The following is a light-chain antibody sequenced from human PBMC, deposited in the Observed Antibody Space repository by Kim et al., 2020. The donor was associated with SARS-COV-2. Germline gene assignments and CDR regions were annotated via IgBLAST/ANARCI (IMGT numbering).Light chain of an antibody. J-gene: IGKJ4*01. V-gene: IGKV3-11*01. CDR1: QSVSSY. CDR2: DAS. Sequence: SPGERATLSCRTSQSVSSYLAWYQQNPGQAPRLLIYDASRRATVIPARFSSSGSGTDFTLTINSLDPEDFALYYCQQRSNWPSTFGGGTKVDIK. CDR3: QQRSNWPST.